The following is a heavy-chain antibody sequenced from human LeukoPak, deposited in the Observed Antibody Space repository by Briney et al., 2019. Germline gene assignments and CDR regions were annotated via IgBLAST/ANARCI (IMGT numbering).Heavy chain of an antibody. CDR1: GYTFSSYA. CDR3: AKDLYSNYGPADY. J-gene: IGHJ4*02. D-gene: IGHD4-11*01. CDR2: INGGGVNT. V-gene: IGHV3-23*01. Sequence: GGSLRLSCAASGYTFSSYAMSWVRQAPGKGLEWVSTINGGGVNTHYADSVGGRFTISRDNSKNTLFLQMNSLRDEDTAVYYCAKDLYSNYGPADYWGQGNLVTVSS.